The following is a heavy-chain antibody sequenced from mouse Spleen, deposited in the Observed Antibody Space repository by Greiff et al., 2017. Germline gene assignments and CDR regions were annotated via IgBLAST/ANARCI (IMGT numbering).Heavy chain of an antibody. V-gene: IGHV1-69*01. J-gene: IGHJ2*01. Sequence: QVHVKQPGAELVMPGASVKLSCKASGYTFTSYWMHWVKQRPGQGLEWIGEIDPSDSYTNYNQKFKGKATLTVDKSSSTAYMQLSSLTSEDSAVYYCARGKLGLDYWGQGTTLTVSS. CDR2: IDPSDSYT. D-gene: IGHD4-1*01. CDR3: ARGKLGLDY. CDR1: GYTFTSYW.